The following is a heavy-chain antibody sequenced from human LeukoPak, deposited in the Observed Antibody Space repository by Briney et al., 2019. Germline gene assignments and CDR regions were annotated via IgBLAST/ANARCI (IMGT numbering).Heavy chain of an antibody. J-gene: IGHJ5*02. CDR1: GGSISSSSYY. V-gene: IGHV4-39*01. CDR3: ARQEHCTNGVCYPIDP. CDR2: IYYSGST. Sequence: SETLSLTCTVSGGSISSSSYYWGWIRQPPGKGLEWIGSIYYSGSTYYNPSLKSRVTISVDTSKNQFSLKLSSVTAADTAVYYCARQEHCTNGVCYPIDPWGQGTLVTVSS. D-gene: IGHD2-8*01.